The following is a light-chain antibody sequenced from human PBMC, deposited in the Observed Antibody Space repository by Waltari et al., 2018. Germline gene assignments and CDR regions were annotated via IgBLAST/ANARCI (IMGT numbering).Light chain of an antibody. CDR3: QHYVRLPAT. CDR1: QSVSRS. V-gene: IGKV3-20*01. CDR2: GAS. J-gene: IGKJ1*01. Sequence: IVLTQSPGTLSLSPGERATLSCRASQSVSRSLAWYQQKPGQAPKLLIDGASTRATGIPDRFTGSWSGTDFSLTISSLEPEDFAIYFCQHYVRLPATFGQGTKVEIK.